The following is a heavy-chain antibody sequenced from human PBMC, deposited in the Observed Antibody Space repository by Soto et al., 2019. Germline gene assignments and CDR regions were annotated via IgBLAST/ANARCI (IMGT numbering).Heavy chain of an antibody. V-gene: IGHV2-5*02. CDR2: IYGDEDK. J-gene: IGHJ4*02. Sequence: SGPTLVNPTQTLTLTCTFSGFSLTTSAVGVGWIRQPPGKALEWLALIYGDEDKRYSSSLKSRLTITKDTSKNQVVLTMTNMGPVDTGAYYCTHLNYYGAGGYYRYFDYWGQGTLVTVSS. D-gene: IGHD3-10*01. CDR1: GFSLTTSAVG. CDR3: THLNYYGAGGYYRYFDY.